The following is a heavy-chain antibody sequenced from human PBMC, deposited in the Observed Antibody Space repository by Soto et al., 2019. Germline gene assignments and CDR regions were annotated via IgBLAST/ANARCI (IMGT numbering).Heavy chain of an antibody. Sequence: QVQLVESGGGVVQPGRSLRLSCAASGFTFSSYGMHWVRQAPGKGLEWVAVIWYDGSNKYYADSVKGRFTISRDNSKNTLYLQMNSLRAEDTAVYYRARDGGPRGIQLGYWGQGTLVTVSS. D-gene: IGHD5-18*01. J-gene: IGHJ4*02. CDR2: IWYDGSNK. V-gene: IGHV3-33*01. CDR1: GFTFSSYG. CDR3: ARDGGPRGIQLGY.